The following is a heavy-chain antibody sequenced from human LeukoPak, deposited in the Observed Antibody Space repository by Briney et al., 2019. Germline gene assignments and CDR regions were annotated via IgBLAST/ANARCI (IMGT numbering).Heavy chain of an antibody. CDR1: GHTFTNYH. Sequence: ASVKVSCKASGHTFTNYHIHWVRQAPGQGLEWMGILTPRGDITNYAQKFRGRVTMTRDTSTSTIYMELSSLRSEDTAVYYCARGGQRRLQFPYDYWGQGTVVTVSS. V-gene: IGHV1-46*01. CDR2: LTPRGDIT. D-gene: IGHD5-24*01. J-gene: IGHJ4*02. CDR3: ARGGQRRLQFPYDY.